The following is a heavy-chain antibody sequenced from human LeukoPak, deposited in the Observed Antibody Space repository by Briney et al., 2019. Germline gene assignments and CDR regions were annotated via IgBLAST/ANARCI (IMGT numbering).Heavy chain of an antibody. V-gene: IGHV4-34*01. CDR2: INRSGST. J-gene: IGHJ5*02. CDR3: ARVGFWSGYYTRWFDP. CDR1: GGSFSGYY. D-gene: IGHD3-3*01. Sequence: SETLSLTCAVYGGSFSGYYWSWIRQPPGKGLEWIGEINRSGSTNYNPSLKSRVTISVDTSKNQFSLKLSSVTAADTAVYYCARVGFWSGYYTRWFDPWGQGTLVTVSS.